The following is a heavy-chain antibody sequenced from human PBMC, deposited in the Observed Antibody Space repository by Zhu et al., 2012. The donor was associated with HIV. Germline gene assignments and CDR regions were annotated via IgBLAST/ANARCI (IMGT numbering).Heavy chain of an antibody. D-gene: IGHD2-2*01. Sequence: QVQLQESGPGLVKPSQTLSLTCTVSGGSISSGDYYWSWIRQPPGKGLEWIGYIHYSGSTYYDPSLKSRVTISVDTSKNQFSLKLSSVTAADTAGYYCARGGDCSSTSCYAGAFDIVGPRDNGTPSLQ. V-gene: IGHV4-30-4*08. CDR3: ARGGDCSSTSCYAGAFDI. CDR2: IHYSGST. J-gene: IGHJ3*02. CDR1: GGSISSGDYY.